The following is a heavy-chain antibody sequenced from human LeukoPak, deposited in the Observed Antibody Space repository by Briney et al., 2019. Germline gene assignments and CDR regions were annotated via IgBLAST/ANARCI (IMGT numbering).Heavy chain of an antibody. J-gene: IGHJ4*02. Sequence: PSETLSLTCTVSGGSISSSSYYWGWIRQPPGKGLEWIGSIYYSGRTSYNPSLKSRVTISVDTSKNQFSLKLSSVIAADTGVYNCARHIEGHYFDYWGQGTLVTVSS. CDR3: ARHIEGHYFDY. CDR1: GGSISSSSYY. CDR2: IYYSGRT. D-gene: IGHD3-16*02. V-gene: IGHV4-39*01.